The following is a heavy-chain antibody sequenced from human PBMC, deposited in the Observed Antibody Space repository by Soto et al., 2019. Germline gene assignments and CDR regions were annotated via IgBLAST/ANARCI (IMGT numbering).Heavy chain of an antibody. CDR3: AKEGVGLDTARAAVFDY. J-gene: IGHJ4*02. CDR2: ISYDGSNK. CDR1: GFTFSSYG. Sequence: QVQLVESGGGVVQPGRSLRLSCAASGFTFSSYGMHWVRQAPGKGLEWVAVISYDGSNKYYADSVKGRFTISRDNSKNTRYLQMNSLRAEDTAVYYCAKEGVGLDTARAAVFDYWGQGTLVTVSS. D-gene: IGHD5-18*01. V-gene: IGHV3-30*18.